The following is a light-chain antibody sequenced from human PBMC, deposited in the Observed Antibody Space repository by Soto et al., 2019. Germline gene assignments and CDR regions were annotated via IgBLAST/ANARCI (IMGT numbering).Light chain of an antibody. Sequence: DIQMTQSPSTLSASVGDRVTITCRASQSISSWLAWYQQKPGKAPKFLIFKASSLESGVPSRFCGSGSGTEFSLTISCLHPDDFSTYSCQQYNTSPLTFGGGTKVEIK. CDR1: QSISSW. J-gene: IGKJ4*01. CDR2: KAS. V-gene: IGKV1-5*03. CDR3: QQYNTSPLT.